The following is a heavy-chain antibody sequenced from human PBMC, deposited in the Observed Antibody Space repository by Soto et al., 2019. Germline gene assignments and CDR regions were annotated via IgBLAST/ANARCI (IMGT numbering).Heavy chain of an antibody. CDR2: IYYSGST. CDR1: GGSISSYY. V-gene: IGHV4-59*01. J-gene: IGHJ5*02. Sequence: LSLTCTVSGGSISSYYWSWIRQPPGKGLEWIGYIYYSGSTNYNPFLKSRVTISVDTSKNQFSLKLSSVTAADTAVYYCARKLVRDYGDYAWFDPWGQGTLVTVSS. CDR3: ARKLVRDYGDYAWFDP. D-gene: IGHD4-17*01.